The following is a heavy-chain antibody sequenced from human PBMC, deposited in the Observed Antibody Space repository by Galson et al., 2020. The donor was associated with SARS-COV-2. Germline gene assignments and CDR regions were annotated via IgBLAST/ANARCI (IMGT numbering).Heavy chain of an antibody. Sequence: SETLSLTCAVSGGSISSDNWWNWVRQPPGKGLEWIGEIYRSESTNYNPSLKSRVTITIDKSKNQFSLKLASVTAADTAVYFCARAGYFSMDGWGKGTTVTASS. CDR3: ARAGYFSMDG. CDR1: GGSISSDNW. CDR2: IYRSEST. J-gene: IGHJ6*03. D-gene: IGHD3-22*01. V-gene: IGHV4-4*02.